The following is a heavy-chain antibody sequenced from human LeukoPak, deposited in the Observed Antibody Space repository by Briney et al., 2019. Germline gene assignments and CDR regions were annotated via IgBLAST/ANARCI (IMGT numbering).Heavy chain of an antibody. CDR3: ARATVVRVPDI. CDR2: IYYSGST. Sequence: SETLSLTCTVSGGSISSSSYYWGWIRQPPGKGLEWIGSIYYSGSTYYNPSLKSRVTISVDTSKNQFSLKLSSVTAADTAVYYCARATVVRVPDIWGQGTMVTVSS. V-gene: IGHV4-39*01. J-gene: IGHJ3*02. D-gene: IGHD4-23*01. CDR1: GGSISSSSYY.